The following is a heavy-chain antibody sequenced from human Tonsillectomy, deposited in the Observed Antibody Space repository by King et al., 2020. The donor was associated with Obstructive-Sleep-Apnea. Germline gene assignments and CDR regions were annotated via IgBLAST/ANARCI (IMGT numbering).Heavy chain of an antibody. Sequence: QLVQSGAEMKKPGASVKVSCKVSGYTLTQLSMHWVRQAPGQGLEWMGGFDPEEGETIYAQNFQGRVTMTEDTSTDTAYMELSSLRSEDTAVYYCATTVAYYYDISGSRQHDYWGQGTLVTVSS. CDR1: GYTLTQLS. CDR2: FDPEEGET. V-gene: IGHV1-24*01. CDR3: ATTVAYYYDISGSRQHDY. D-gene: IGHD3-22*01. J-gene: IGHJ4*02.